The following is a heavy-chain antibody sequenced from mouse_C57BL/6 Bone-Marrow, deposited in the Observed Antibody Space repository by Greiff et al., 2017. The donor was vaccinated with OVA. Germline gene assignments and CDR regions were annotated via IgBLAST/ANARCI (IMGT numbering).Heavy chain of an antibody. Sequence: QVQLQQPGAELVMPGASVKLSCKASGYTFTSYWMHWVKQRPGHGLEWIGEIDPSDSYTNYNQKFKGKSTLTVDKSSSTTYMQLISLTSEDSAVYYCARYYGSSDYWGQGTTLTVSS. CDR1: GYTFTSYW. CDR3: ARYYGSSDY. J-gene: IGHJ2*01. CDR2: IDPSDSYT. D-gene: IGHD1-1*01. V-gene: IGHV1-69*01.